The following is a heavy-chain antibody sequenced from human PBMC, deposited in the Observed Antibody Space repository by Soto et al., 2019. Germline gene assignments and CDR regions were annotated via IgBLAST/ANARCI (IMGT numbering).Heavy chain of an antibody. V-gene: IGHV3-23*01. D-gene: IGHD2-2*01. CDR1: GFTFSTYA. J-gene: IGHJ4*02. Sequence: QAGGSLRLSCATSGFTFSTYAISWVRQAPGKGLEWVSTISGNSEITYYADSVKGRFTISRDNSKNTLYLQMNSLRAEDTAVYYCARDWSRYQPLLTLSYWGQGTLVTVSS. CDR2: ISGNSEIT. CDR3: ARDWSRYQPLLTLSY.